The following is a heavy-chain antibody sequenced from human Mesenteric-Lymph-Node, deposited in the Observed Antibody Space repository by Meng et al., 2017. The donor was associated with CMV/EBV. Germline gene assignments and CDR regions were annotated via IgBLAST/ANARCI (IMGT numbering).Heavy chain of an antibody. J-gene: IGHJ1*01. D-gene: IGHD2-21*01. CDR2: ITYDGSDR. Sequence: GESLKISCAASGLTFSYYCMHWVRQAPGKGLEWVAVITYDGSDRYYRDSVRGRFTISRDNSKNTVDLQMHSLRPEDTAVYYCASDGGGGCGRGHFEHWGQGTLVTVSS. CDR3: ASDGGGGCGRGHFEH. V-gene: IGHV3-30*03. CDR1: GLTFSYYC.